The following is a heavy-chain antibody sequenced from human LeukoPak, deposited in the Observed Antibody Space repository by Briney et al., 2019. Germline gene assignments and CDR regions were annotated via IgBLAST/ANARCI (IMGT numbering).Heavy chain of an antibody. V-gene: IGHV3-64*01. D-gene: IGHD1-26*01. Sequence: GGSLRLSCAASGFTFSSYAMHWVRQAPGKGLEYVSAISSNGGSTYYANSVKGRFTISRDDSKNTLYLQMGSLRAEDMAVYYCARIKYSGSYLFGGQGTLVTVSS. CDR1: GFTFSSYA. CDR3: ARIKYSGSYLF. J-gene: IGHJ4*02. CDR2: ISSNGGST.